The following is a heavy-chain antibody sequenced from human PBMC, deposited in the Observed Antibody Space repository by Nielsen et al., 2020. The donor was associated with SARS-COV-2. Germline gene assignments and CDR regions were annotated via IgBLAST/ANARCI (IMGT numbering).Heavy chain of an antibody. D-gene: IGHD6-19*01. V-gene: IGHV3-30*04. CDR3: ARWDPGWDPSRYYYGMDV. CDR2: ISYDGSNK. J-gene: IGHJ6*02. Sequence: WIRQPPGKGLEWVAVISYDGSNKCYADSVKGRFTISRDNSRNTLYLQMNSLRAEDTAVYYCARWDPGWDPSRYYYGMDVWGQGTTVTVSS.